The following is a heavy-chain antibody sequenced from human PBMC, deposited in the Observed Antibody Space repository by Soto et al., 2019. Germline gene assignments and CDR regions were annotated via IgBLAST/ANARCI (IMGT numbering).Heavy chain of an antibody. CDR1: GGSLSGYY. J-gene: IGHJ4*02. CDR2: FYSSGSP. Sequence: SETLSPTCTVSGGSLSGYYWSWIRQPPGKGLEWIGDFYSSGSPHHNPSLKNRVSISEDRSKNEFSLKLSSVTAADTAIYYCAREFYYDSSGIGFDSWGQGTLVTVSS. V-gene: IGHV4-59*01. D-gene: IGHD3-22*01. CDR3: AREFYYDSSGIGFDS.